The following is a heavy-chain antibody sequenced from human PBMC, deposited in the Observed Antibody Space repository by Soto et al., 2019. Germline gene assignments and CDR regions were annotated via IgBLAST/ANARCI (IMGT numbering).Heavy chain of an antibody. J-gene: IGHJ4*02. CDR2: ISGSGGST. D-gene: IGHD6-19*01. V-gene: IGHV3-23*01. CDR1: GFTFSGYA. CDR3: AINKAVAGAFDY. Sequence: GGSLRLSCAASGFTFSGYAMGWVRQAPGKGLEWVSAISGSGGSTYYADSVKGRFTISRDNSKNTLYLQMNSLRAEDTAVYYCAINKAVAGAFDYWGQGTLVTVSS.